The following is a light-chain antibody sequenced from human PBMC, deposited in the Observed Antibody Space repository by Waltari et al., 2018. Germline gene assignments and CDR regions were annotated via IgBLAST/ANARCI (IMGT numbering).Light chain of an antibody. CDR2: VNADGSE. CDR3: QTWGAGIVV. CDR1: SGYSNYA. J-gene: IGLJ2*01. Sequence: QLVLTQSPSASASLGASVKLTCTLSSGYSNYAIAWHQPQSEKCPRFLMKVNADGSEKKGDGIPDRFSGSSSGAERCLTISSLQSEDEADYYCQTWGAGIVVFGGGTTLTVL. V-gene: IGLV4-69*01.